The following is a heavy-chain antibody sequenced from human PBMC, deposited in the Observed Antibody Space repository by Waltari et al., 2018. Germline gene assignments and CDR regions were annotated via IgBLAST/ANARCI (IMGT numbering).Heavy chain of an antibody. D-gene: IGHD3-16*02. CDR2: IDYSGST. J-gene: IGHJ4*02. CDR1: GGSIISHY. Sequence: QVQLQESGPGLVKPSETLSLTCTVSGGSIISHYWSWIRQHPGKGLEWIGYIDYSGSTNDNPPLKSRVTISVDTSKNQFSLKLSSVTSADTAVYYCARDMITFGGVIVIGYWGQGTLVTVSS. V-gene: IGHV4-59*11. CDR3: ARDMITFGGVIVIGY.